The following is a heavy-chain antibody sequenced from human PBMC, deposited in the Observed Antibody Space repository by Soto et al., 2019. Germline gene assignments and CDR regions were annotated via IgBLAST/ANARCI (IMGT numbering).Heavy chain of an antibody. CDR2: IYSGDSA. CDR1: GFTVGANY. Sequence: EVQLVESGGGLVQPGGSLRLSCGGSGFTVGANYMSWVRQAPGKGLGWVSTIYSGDSASYADSVRGRFTISKDRSKNTLDLQMNSLRAEDTAVYYCVLKLGESFDHWGQGTLVTVSS. V-gene: IGHV3-66*01. D-gene: IGHD3-16*01. J-gene: IGHJ4*02. CDR3: VLKLGESFDH.